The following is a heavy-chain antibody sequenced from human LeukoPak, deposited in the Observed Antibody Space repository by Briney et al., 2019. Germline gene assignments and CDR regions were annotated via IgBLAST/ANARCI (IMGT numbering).Heavy chain of an antibody. CDR2: ISAYNGNT. CDR3: ARVAGEGDWLLYHNWFDP. J-gene: IGHJ5*02. D-gene: IGHD3/OR15-3a*01. V-gene: IGHV1-18*01. CDR1: GYTFTSYG. Sequence: GASVKVSCKASGYTFTSYGNSWVRQAPGQGLEWMGWISAYNGNTNYAQKLQGRVTMTTDTSTSTAYMELRSLRSDDTAVYYCARVAGEGDWLLYHNWFDPWGQGTLVTVSS.